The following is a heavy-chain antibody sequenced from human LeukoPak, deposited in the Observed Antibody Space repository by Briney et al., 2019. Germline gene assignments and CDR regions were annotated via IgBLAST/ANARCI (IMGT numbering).Heavy chain of an antibody. CDR3: ARGRHPGPTWISEY. CDR1: EYTFTSYD. Sequence: ASVKVSCKASEYTFTSYDINWVRQATGQRLEWMGWMNPNSGNTGYAQKFRGRVTMTRNTSISTAYVELSSLTFEDTAVYYCARGRHPGPTWISEYWGQGTLVTVSS. D-gene: IGHD5-12*01. CDR2: MNPNSGNT. J-gene: IGHJ4*02. V-gene: IGHV1-8*01.